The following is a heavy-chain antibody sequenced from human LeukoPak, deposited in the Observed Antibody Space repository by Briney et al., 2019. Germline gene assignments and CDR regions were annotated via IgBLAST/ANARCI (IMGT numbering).Heavy chain of an antibody. CDR3: AKINNVDDF. V-gene: IGHV3-30*18. D-gene: IGHD1/OR15-1a*01. CDR1: GFSFDTYA. J-gene: IGHJ4*02. Sequence: GRSLRLSCAASGFSFDTYAMHWVRQAPGKGLEWVAAISPDGNKEYYTESVKGRFTVSRDNSNNMIYLHINSLRGEDSAVYYCAKINNVDDFWGQGTLVTVSS. CDR2: ISPDGNKE.